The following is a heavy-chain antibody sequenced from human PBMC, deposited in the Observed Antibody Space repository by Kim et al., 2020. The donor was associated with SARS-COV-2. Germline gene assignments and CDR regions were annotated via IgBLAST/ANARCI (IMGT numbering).Heavy chain of an antibody. CDR1: GYTFTSYG. Sequence: ASVKVSCKASGYTFTSYGISWVRQAPGQGLEWMGWISAYNGNTNYAQKLQGRVTMTTDTSTSTAYMELRSLRSDDTAVYYCARDHTGYYYDSSGPNSFDYWGQGTLVTVSS. CDR3: ARDHTGYYYDSSGPNSFDY. D-gene: IGHD3-22*01. V-gene: IGHV1-18*01. J-gene: IGHJ4*02. CDR2: ISAYNGNT.